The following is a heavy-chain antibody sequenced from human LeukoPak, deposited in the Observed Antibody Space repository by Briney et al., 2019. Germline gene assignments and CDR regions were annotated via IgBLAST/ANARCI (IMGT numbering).Heavy chain of an antibody. CDR1: GGSISSSRYY. J-gene: IGHJ3*02. V-gene: IGHV4-39*07. CDR2: IYYSGST. CDR3: AALFWSGYYDAFDI. D-gene: IGHD3-3*01. Sequence: SETLSLTCTVSGGSISSSRYYWGWIRQPPGKGLEWIGSIYYSGSTYYNPSLKSRVTISVDTSKNQFSLKLSSVTAADTAVYYCAALFWSGYYDAFDIWGQGTMVTVSS.